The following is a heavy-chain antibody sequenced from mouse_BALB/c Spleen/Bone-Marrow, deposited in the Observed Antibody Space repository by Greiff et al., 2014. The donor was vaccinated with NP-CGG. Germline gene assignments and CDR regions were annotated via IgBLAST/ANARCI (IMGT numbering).Heavy chain of an antibody. CDR1: GFNIKDFY. CDR3: NADTRAMDY. J-gene: IGHJ4*01. Sequence: QLQQSVAERVRSGASVRLSCTGSGFNIKDFYMHWVKQRPEQGLEWIGWIDPENGDTEYAPKFQGKATLTADTSSNTAYLQXXXLTSEDTAVYYCNADTRAMDYWGQGTSVTVSS. V-gene: IGHV14-4*02. CDR2: IDPENGDT.